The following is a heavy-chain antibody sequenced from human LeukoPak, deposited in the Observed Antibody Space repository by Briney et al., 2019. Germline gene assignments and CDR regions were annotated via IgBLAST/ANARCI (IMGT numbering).Heavy chain of an antibody. CDR3: ARECMSGYYFDY. J-gene: IGHJ4*02. D-gene: IGHD2-8*01. CDR1: GFTFSSYA. V-gene: IGHV3-23*01. Sequence: GGSLRLSCAASGFTFSSYAMSWVRQAPGKGLEWVSAISGSGGSTYYADSVKGRFTISRDNAENSLYLQMNSLRAEDTAVYYCARECMSGYYFDYRGQGTLVTVSS. CDR2: ISGSGGST.